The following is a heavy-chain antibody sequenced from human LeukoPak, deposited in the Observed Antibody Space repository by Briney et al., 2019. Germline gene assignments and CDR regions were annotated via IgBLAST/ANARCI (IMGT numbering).Heavy chain of an antibody. CDR3: ARGLGSTSWELRGGSWFDP. D-gene: IGHD1-26*01. Sequence: PSETLSLTCTVSGVSISSSNSYWGWIRQPPGKGLEWIGSIYYSGNTYYNASLKSQVSISIDTSKNQFSLRLTSVTAADTAVYYCARGLGSTSWELRGGSWFDPWGQGTLVTVSS. V-gene: IGHV4-39*01. CDR2: IYYSGNT. CDR1: GVSISSSNSY. J-gene: IGHJ5*02.